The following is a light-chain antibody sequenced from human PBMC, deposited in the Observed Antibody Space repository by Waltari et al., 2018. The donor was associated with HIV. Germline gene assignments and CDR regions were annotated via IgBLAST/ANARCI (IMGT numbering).Light chain of an antibody. V-gene: IGLV7-46*01. CDR3: LLSYSGRRPWV. Sequence: QAVATQEPSLTVSPGGTVTPTCGSTTRPVTSGHHPSGLQQKPGQAPRTLIYDTSNKHSWTPARFSGSLLGGKAALTLSGALPEDEADYYCLLSYSGRRPWVFGGGTKLTVL. CDR2: DTS. J-gene: IGLJ3*02. CDR1: TRPVTSGHH.